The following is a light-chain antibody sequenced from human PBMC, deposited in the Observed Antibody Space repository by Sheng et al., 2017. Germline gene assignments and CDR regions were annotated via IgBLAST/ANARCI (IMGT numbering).Light chain of an antibody. CDR1: EYISNY. V-gene: IGKV1-27*01. Sequence: DVQMTQSPSSVSASVGERVTITCRASEYISNYLAWYQQKPGKVPKLLISEASTLQPGVPSRFSGSESDRDFTLTIASLQPEDVATYYCLKYDSTPRTFGQGT. J-gene: IGKJ1*01. CDR3: LKYDSTPRT. CDR2: EAS.